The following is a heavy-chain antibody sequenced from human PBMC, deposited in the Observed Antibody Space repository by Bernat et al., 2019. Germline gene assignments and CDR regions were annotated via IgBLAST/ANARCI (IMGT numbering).Heavy chain of an antibody. D-gene: IGHD3-3*01. CDR1: GFTFSSYG. Sequence: QVQLVESGGGVVQPGRSLRLSCAASGFTFSSYGMHWVRQAPGKGLEWVAVISYDGSNKYYADSVKGRFTISRDNSKNTLYLQMNSLRAEDTAVYYCAKQYYDSHDAFDLWGQGTMVTVSS. J-gene: IGHJ3*01. CDR2: ISYDGSNK. V-gene: IGHV3-30*18. CDR3: AKQYYDSHDAFDL.